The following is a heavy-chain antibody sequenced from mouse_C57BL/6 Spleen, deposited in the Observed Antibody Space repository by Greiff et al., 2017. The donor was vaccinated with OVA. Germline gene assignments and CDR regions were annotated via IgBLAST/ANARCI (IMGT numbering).Heavy chain of an antibody. CDR3: AREDYYGSSPGGRYFDV. V-gene: IGHV1-42*01. CDR1: GYSFTGYY. Sequence: VQLQQSGPELVKPGASVKISCKASGYSFTGYYMNWVKQSPEKSLEWIGEINPSTGGTTYNQKFKAKATLTVDKSSSTAYMQLKSLTSEDSAVYYCAREDYYGSSPGGRYFDVGGTGTTVTVSA. D-gene: IGHD1-1*01. CDR2: INPSTGGT. J-gene: IGHJ1*03.